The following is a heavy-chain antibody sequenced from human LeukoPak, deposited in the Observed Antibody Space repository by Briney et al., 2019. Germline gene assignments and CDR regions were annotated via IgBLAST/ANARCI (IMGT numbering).Heavy chain of an antibody. CDR1: GGSISSYY. CDR3: ARDYGAPRI. D-gene: IGHD4-17*01. V-gene: IGHV4-59*01. J-gene: IGHJ4*02. Sequence: SETLSLTGTVSGGSISSYYWSWIRQPPGKGLEWIGYIYYSGSTNYNPSLKSRVPISVDTSKNQFSLKLSSVTAADTAVYYCARDYGAPRIWGQGTLVTVSS. CDR2: IYYSGST.